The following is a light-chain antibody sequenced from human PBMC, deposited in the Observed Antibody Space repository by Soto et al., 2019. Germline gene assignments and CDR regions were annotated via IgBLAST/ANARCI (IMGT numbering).Light chain of an antibody. CDR2: AAS. CDR3: QQYNNWPLT. V-gene: IGKV3-15*01. CDR1: QSVSSN. Sequence: ERVIMQSPAPLSVSLGERDTLSCSASQSVSSNLAWYQQKPGQARRLLIYAASTRATGIPARFSGSGSGTEFTPTISSLQAEDFAVYFYQQYNNWPLTFGEGTKVEIK. J-gene: IGKJ4*01.